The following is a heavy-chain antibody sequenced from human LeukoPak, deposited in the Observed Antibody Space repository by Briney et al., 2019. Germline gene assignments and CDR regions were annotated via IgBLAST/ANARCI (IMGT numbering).Heavy chain of an antibody. V-gene: IGHV4-61*08. CDR3: ARDPTTVTKGLDI. J-gene: IGHJ3*02. CDR1: GASVRSGEYF. D-gene: IGHD4-17*01. CDR2: IDYSGST. Sequence: SQTLSLTCSVSGASVRSGEYFWNWIRQFPGKDLEWIGYIDYSGSTHYNPSLKSRVTISVDTSKNQFSLKLTSVTAADTAVYFCARDPTTVTKGLDIWGQGTMVTVSS.